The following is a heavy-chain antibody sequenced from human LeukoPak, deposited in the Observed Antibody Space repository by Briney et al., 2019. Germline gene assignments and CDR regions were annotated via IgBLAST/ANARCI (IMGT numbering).Heavy chain of an antibody. J-gene: IGHJ3*02. V-gene: IGHV4-59*08. CDR1: GGSISSYY. CDR3: ARRDAAAAAFDI. Sequence: SETLSLTCTVSGGSISSYYWSWIRQPPGKGLEWIGYIYYSGSTNYNPSLKSRVTISVDTSKNQFSLKLSSVTAADTAVYYCARRDAAAAAFDIWGQGTMVTVSS. D-gene: IGHD6-13*01. CDR2: IYYSGST.